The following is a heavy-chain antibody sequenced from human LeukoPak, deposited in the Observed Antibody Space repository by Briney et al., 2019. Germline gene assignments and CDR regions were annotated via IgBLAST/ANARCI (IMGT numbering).Heavy chain of an antibody. CDR2: INSDGSIT. V-gene: IGHV3-74*01. CDR3: ARDAVDTANAV. J-gene: IGHJ6*02. Sequence: GGTLRLSCAASGFTFTTYWMHWVRQAPGKGLVWVSHINSDGSITSYADSVKGRFTISRDNAKNTLYLQMNSLRAEDTAVYYCARDAVDTANAVWGQGTTVTVSS. D-gene: IGHD5-18*01. CDR1: GFTFTTYW.